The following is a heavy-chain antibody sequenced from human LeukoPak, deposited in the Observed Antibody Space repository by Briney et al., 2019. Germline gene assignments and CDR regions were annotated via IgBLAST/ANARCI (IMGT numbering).Heavy chain of an antibody. CDR2: IKSKTDGGTT. V-gene: IGHV3-15*01. Sequence: GGSLRLSCAASGFTFSSYSMNWVRQAPGKGLEWVGRIKSKTDGGTTDYAAPVKGRFTISRDDSKNTLYLQMNSLKTEDTAVYYCTGSFSSSWYGEDYFDYWGQGTLVTVSS. CDR3: TGSFSSSWYGEDYFDY. J-gene: IGHJ4*02. D-gene: IGHD6-13*01. CDR1: GFTFSSYS.